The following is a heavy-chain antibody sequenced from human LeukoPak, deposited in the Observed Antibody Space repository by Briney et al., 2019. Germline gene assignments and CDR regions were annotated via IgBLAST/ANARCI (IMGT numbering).Heavy chain of an antibody. CDR3: ARGRDGYNFV. J-gene: IGHJ4*02. D-gene: IGHD5-12*01. Sequence: SETLSLTCTVSGGSISRYYWNWIRQPPGKGLEWIGYIYYSGSTNYNPSLKSRVTISVDTSKNQFSLKLSSVTAADTAVYYCARGRDGYNFVWGQGTLVTVSS. CDR2: IYYSGST. CDR1: GGSISRYY. V-gene: IGHV4-59*01.